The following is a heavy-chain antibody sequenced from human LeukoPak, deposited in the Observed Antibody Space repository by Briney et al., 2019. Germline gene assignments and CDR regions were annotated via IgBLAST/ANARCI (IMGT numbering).Heavy chain of an antibody. CDR2: IISSDSTI. V-gene: IGHV3-11*01. J-gene: IGHJ6*02. Sequence: PGGSLRLSCAASGFTFSDYYMSWIRQAPGKGLEWVSYIISSDSTIYYADSVTGRFTISRDNVKNSLYLQMNSLRAEDTAVYYCARDYYLMDVWGQGTTVTVSS. CDR3: ARDYYLMDV. CDR1: GFTFSDYY.